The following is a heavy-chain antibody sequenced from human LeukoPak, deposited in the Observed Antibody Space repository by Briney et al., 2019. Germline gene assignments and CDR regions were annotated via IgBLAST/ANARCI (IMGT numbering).Heavy chain of an antibody. CDR2: INPSGGST. Sequence: ASVKVSCKASGFTFTSSAVQWVRQAPGQGLEWMGIINPSGGSTSYAQKFQGRVTMTRDTSTSTVYMELSSLRSEDTAVYYCARGGPPEPAAPHYNWFDPWGQGTLVTVSS. CDR1: GFTFTSSA. J-gene: IGHJ5*02. D-gene: IGHD2-2*01. CDR3: ARGGPPEPAAPHYNWFDP. V-gene: IGHV1-46*01.